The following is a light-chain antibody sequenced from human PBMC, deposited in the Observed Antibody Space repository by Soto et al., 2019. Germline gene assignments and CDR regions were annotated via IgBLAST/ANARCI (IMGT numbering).Light chain of an antibody. CDR3: CSYAGGYTHVA. J-gene: IGLJ2*01. V-gene: IGLV2-11*01. CDR2: DVS. CDR1: SSDVGRYNY. Sequence: QSALTQPPSVSGSPGQSVTISCTGTSSDVGRYNYVSWYQQHPGKAPKVKIYDVSKRPSGVPDRFSGSKSGNTGSLTISGLQAEDEADYYCCSYAGGYTHVAFGGGTKLTVL.